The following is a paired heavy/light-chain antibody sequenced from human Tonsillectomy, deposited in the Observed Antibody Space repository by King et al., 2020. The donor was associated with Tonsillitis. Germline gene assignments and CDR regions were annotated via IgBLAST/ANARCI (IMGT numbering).Light chain of an antibody. CDR2: GAS. CDR3: QQYNNWPT. CDR1: QSVSSN. J-gene: IGKJ1*01. Sequence: EIVMTQSPATLSVSPGERATLSCRASQSVSSNLAWYKQKPGQAPRLLIYGASTRATGIPARFSGSGSGTEFTLTISSLQSEDFAVYYCQQYNNWPTFGQGTKVEIK. V-gene: IGKV3-15*01.
Heavy chain of an antibody. D-gene: IGHD3-10*01. CDR3: ARDRDYGSKQEGAGRYWFDP. V-gene: IGHV1-69*01. CDR2: IIPMLGST. J-gene: IGHJ5*02. CDR1: GGTFSSYG. Sequence: QVQLVQSGAEVKKPGSSVKVSCKTYGGTFSSYGINWLRQAPGQGPEWMGGIIPMLGSTHYAQKFQGRVTITADESTSTASMELSSLRSEDTAIYYCARDRDYGSKQEGAGRYWFDPWGQGTLVTVSS.